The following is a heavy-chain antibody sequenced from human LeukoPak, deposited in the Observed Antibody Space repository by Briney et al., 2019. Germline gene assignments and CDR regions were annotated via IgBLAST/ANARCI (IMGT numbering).Heavy chain of an antibody. CDR2: ISGSGGST. D-gene: IGHD2-15*01. Sequence: GGSLRLSWAASGFTFSSYAMSWVRQAPGKGLEWVSAISGSGGSTYYADSVKGRFTISRDNSKNTLYLQMNSLRAEDTAVYYCAKDTDVVVAAIIDYWGQGTLITVSS. J-gene: IGHJ4*02. V-gene: IGHV3-23*01. CDR3: AKDTDVVVAAIIDY. CDR1: GFTFSSYA.